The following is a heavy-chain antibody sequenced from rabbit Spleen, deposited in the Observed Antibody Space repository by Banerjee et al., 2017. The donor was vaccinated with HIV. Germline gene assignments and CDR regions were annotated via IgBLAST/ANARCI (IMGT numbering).Heavy chain of an antibody. Sequence: QEQLEESGGDLVKPGASLTLTCTASGFSFSGSYYMCWVRQAPGKGLEWIACIYNGDGSTYYASWVNGRFTISKPSSTTVTLQMTSLTVADTATYFCARDTDSGGLHFVLWGQGTLVTVS. V-gene: IGHV1S45*01. CDR3: ARDTDSGGLHFVL. J-gene: IGHJ3*01. CDR1: GFSFSGSYY. CDR2: IYNGDGST. D-gene: IGHD4-1*01.